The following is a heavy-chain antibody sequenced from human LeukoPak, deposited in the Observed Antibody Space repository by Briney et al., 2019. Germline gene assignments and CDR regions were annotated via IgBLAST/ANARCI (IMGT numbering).Heavy chain of an antibody. CDR2: ISYDGSNK. Sequence: GGSLRLSCAASGFTFSSYAMHWVRQAPGKGLEWVAVISYDGSNKYYADSVKGRFTISRDNSKNTLYLQMNSLRAEDTAVYYCASPFCSSTSCRPGGAFDIWGQGTMVTVSS. J-gene: IGHJ3*02. V-gene: IGHV3-30-3*01. CDR1: GFTFSSYA. D-gene: IGHD2-2*01. CDR3: ASPFCSSTSCRPGGAFDI.